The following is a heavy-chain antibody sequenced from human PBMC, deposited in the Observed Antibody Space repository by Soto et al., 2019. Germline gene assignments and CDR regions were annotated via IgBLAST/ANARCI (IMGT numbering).Heavy chain of an antibody. CDR2: ISSSGAGT. D-gene: IGHD3-3*01. CDR3: SKGAVFGVVHWCFDL. V-gene: IGHV3-23*01. Sequence: EVQLLESGGGLVQPGGSLRLSCAASGFTFSSYAMTWVRQTPGKGLEWVSTISSSGAGTYYADSVKGRITISRDNSKNSLYLQMNSLRAEDTAVYYCSKGAVFGVVHWCFDLWGRGTLVSVSS. CDR1: GFTFSSYA. J-gene: IGHJ2*01.